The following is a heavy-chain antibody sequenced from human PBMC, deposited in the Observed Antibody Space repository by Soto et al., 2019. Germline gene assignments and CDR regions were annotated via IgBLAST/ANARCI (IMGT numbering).Heavy chain of an antibody. D-gene: IGHD2-2*01. J-gene: IGHJ5*02. CDR3: ATLGEVVPAAMSYRDWFDP. CDR2: IIPILGIA. V-gene: IGHV1-69*02. Sequence: ASVKVSCKASGGTFSSYTISWVRQAPGQGLEWMGRIIPILGIANYAQKFQGRVTITADKSTSTAYMELSSLRSEDTAVYYCATLGEVVPAAMSYRDWFDPWGQGTLVTVSS. CDR1: GGTFSSYT.